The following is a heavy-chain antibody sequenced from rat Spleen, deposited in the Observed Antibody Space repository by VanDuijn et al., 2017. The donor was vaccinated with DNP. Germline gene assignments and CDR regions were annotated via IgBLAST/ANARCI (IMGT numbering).Heavy chain of an antibody. CDR2: ISYDGCST. CDR3: VRWYNSGYYFDY. CDR1: GFTFSDYY. Sequence: EVQLVESGGDLVQPGRSLQLSCTASGFTFSDYYMAWVRQAPTKGLEWVAYISYDGCSTYYGDSVKGRFTISRANVKSTLYLQMNSLRSEDMATYYCVRWYNSGYYFDYWGQGVMVTVSS. V-gene: IGHV5-22*01. J-gene: IGHJ2*01. D-gene: IGHD4-3*01.